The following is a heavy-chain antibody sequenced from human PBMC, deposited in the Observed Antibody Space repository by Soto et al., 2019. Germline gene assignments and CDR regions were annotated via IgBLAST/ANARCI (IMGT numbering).Heavy chain of an antibody. V-gene: IGHV3-74*01. D-gene: IGHD2-15*01. CDR1: GFTFGNYW. Sequence: EVQLVESGGGLVQPGGSLRLSCAASGFTFGNYWMYWVRQAPGKGLVWVSRINSDGSVSSYADSVKGRLTISRDNVKNTLYLQMDSLRVDDTAVYYCARGDCVGGTCYSLAGSFYYYMDVWGKGTTVTVFS. CDR3: ARGDCVGGTCYSLAGSFYYYMDV. CDR2: INSDGSVS. J-gene: IGHJ6*03.